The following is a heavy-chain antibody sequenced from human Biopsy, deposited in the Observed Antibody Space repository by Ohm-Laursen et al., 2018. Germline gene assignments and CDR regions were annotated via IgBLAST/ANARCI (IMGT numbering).Heavy chain of an antibody. V-gene: IGHV1-2*02. CDR2: ISPKSGGT. D-gene: IGHD6-19*01. CDR1: GFSFTGYY. Sequence: ASVRVSCKVSGFSFTGYYIHWVRQAPGQGLEWMGWISPKSGGTNYAQKFQGNITMTKNTSMSTAYMEMSRLRSDDTAVHYCALQSVAQMKNFDYWGQGTLVTVSS. J-gene: IGHJ4*02. CDR3: ALQSVAQMKNFDY.